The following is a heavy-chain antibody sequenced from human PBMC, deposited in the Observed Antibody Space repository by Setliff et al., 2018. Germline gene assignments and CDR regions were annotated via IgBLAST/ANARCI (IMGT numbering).Heavy chain of an antibody. D-gene: IGHD3-3*02. CDR2: IKQDGSEK. CDR3: ARVPRIIIMVGVISHYYYMDV. J-gene: IGHJ6*03. Sequence: PGGSLRLSCAASTFSFSSYWMSWVRQAPGKGLEWVANIKQDGSEKYYVDSVKGRFTISRDNARNSLYLQMNSLRAEDTALYYCARVPRIIIMVGVISHYYYMDVWGKGTTVTVSS. V-gene: IGHV3-7*03. CDR1: TFSFSSYW.